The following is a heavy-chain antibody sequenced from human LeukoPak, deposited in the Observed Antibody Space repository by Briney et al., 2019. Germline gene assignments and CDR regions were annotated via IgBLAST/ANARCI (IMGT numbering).Heavy chain of an antibody. Sequence: SETLSLTCTVSGGSLSSGSFYWGWIRQPPGKGLEWIGYIFHSGSTNYNPSLKSRVTISVDTSKNQFSLKLSSVTAADTAIYYCASTDYGDYLLNYWGQGTLVTVSS. D-gene: IGHD4-17*01. J-gene: IGHJ4*02. CDR1: GGSLSSGSFY. CDR3: ASTDYGDYLLNY. V-gene: IGHV4-61*01. CDR2: IFHSGST.